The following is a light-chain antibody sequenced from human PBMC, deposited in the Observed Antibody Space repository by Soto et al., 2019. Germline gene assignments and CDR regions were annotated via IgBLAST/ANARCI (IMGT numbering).Light chain of an antibody. Sequence: QSALTQPASLSVSPGQSNTISCTGTSSDVGGYNYVSWYQEHPGKAPKLMIYDVSNRPSGVSNRFSGSKSGNTASLTISGLQAEDEADNYCSSYTSDSTYVFGTGTKVTVL. V-gene: IGLV2-14*01. CDR2: DVS. CDR1: SSDVGGYNY. CDR3: SSYTSDSTYV. J-gene: IGLJ1*01.